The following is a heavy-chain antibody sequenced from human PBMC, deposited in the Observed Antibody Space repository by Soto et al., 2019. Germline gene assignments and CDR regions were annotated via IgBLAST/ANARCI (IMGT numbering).Heavy chain of an antibody. CDR1: GYTFTSYG. J-gene: IGHJ3*02. Sequence: ASVKVSCKASGYTFTSYGTSWVRQAPGQGLEWMGWISAYNGNTNYAQKLQGRVTMTTDTSTSTAYKELRSLRSDDTAVYYCARIVTANDAFDIWGQGTMVTVSS. CDR2: ISAYNGNT. D-gene: IGHD2-21*01. CDR3: ARIVTANDAFDI. V-gene: IGHV1-18*01.